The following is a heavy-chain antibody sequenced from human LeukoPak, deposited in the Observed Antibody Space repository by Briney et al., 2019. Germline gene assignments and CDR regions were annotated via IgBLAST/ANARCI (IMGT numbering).Heavy chain of an antibody. D-gene: IGHD2-2*03. CDR1: GGSISSYY. Sequence: SETLSLTCTVSGGSISSYYWSWIRQPPGKGLEWIGYIYYSWSTNYNPSLKSRVTISVDTSKNQFSLKLSSVTAADTAVYYCARGPHHGYCSSTSCYLSYYYMDVWGKGTTVTVSS. CDR2: IYYSWST. V-gene: IGHV4-59*01. J-gene: IGHJ6*03. CDR3: ARGPHHGYCSSTSCYLSYYYMDV.